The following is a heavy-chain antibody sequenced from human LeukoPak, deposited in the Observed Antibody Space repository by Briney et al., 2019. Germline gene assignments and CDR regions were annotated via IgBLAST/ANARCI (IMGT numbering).Heavy chain of an antibody. CDR3: ARDPSDWNYYFDF. Sequence: PGGSLSLSCAASGFLFSSYEMTWVRQAPGKGLEWVSYISGSSRTVYYADSVKGRFTISRDSAKNSLYLQMNNLRAEDTAVYYCARDPSDWNYYFDFWGQGTLVTVSS. V-gene: IGHV3-48*03. CDR1: GFLFSSYE. D-gene: IGHD1-7*01. J-gene: IGHJ4*02. CDR2: ISGSSRTV.